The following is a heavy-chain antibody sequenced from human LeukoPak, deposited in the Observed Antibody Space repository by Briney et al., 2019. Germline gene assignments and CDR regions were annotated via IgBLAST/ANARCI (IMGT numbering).Heavy chain of an antibody. CDR3: ARAPITGYCSSTSCYARGAFDI. J-gene: IGHJ3*02. Sequence: SETLSLTCAVSGYSISSGSYYWSWIRQPAGKGLEWIGRIYTSGSTNYNPSLKSRVTISVDTSKNQFSLKLSSVTAADTAVYYCARAPITGYCSSTSCYARGAFDIWGQGTMVTVSS. D-gene: IGHD2-2*01. CDR1: GYSISSGSYY. V-gene: IGHV4-61*02. CDR2: IYTSGST.